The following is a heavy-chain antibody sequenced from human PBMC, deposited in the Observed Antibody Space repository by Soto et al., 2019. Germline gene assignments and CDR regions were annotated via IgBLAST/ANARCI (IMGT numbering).Heavy chain of an antibody. V-gene: IGHV3-23*01. CDR3: AIDLWWYTH. Sequence: EVQLLESGGGLVQPGGSLRLSCTASGFTFSDHAMTWLRQAPGKGLEWLSGISGGGSGAYYADSVKGRFTVSRANSNNTLFLQMDSLRVEDTAVYYCAIDLWWYTHWGQGTLVTVSS. CDR1: GFTFSDHA. D-gene: IGHD2-15*01. CDR2: ISGGGSGA. J-gene: IGHJ4*02.